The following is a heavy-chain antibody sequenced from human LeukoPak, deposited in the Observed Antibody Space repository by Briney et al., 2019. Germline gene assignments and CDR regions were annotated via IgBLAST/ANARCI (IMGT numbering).Heavy chain of an antibody. J-gene: IGHJ4*02. CDR2: IYPGDSDT. CDR3: ARGYYYGSGSYYSSLDY. D-gene: IGHD3-10*01. CDR1: GYSFTSYW. V-gene: IGHV5-51*03. Sequence: GESLKISCKGSGYSFTSYWIGWVRQMPGKGLEWLGIIYPGDSDTRYSSSFQGQVTISADKSISTAYLQWSSLKASDTAMYYCARGYYYGSGSYYSSLDYWGQGTLVTVSS.